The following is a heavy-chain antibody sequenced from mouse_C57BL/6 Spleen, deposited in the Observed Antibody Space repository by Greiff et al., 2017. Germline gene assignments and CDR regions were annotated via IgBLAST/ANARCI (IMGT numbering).Heavy chain of an antibody. D-gene: IGHD4-1*02. CDR3: ARGGSTGNFDY. CDR1: GYTFTSYW. Sequence: VQLQQPGAELVKPGASVKLSCKASGYTFTSYWMHWVKQRPGQGLEWIGLIHPNSGSTNYNEKFKSKATLTVDKSSSTAYMQLSSLTSEDSAVYYCARGGSTGNFDYWGQGTTLTVSS. V-gene: IGHV1-64*01. J-gene: IGHJ2*01. CDR2: IHPNSGST.